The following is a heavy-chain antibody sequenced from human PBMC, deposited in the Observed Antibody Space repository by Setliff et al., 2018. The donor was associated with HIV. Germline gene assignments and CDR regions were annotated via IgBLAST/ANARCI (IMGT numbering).Heavy chain of an antibody. Sequence: ASVKVSCKASGYTFTYYAMNWVRQAPGQGLEWMGWINTNTGNPTYAQDFTGRFVFSLDTSVSTAYLQISSLKAEDTAVYYCARDPGGRAPTYYYMDVWGKGTTVTVSS. CDR2: INTNTGNP. CDR3: ARDPGGRAPTYYYMDV. V-gene: IGHV7-4-1*02. D-gene: IGHD3-16*01. J-gene: IGHJ6*03. CDR1: GYTFTYYA.